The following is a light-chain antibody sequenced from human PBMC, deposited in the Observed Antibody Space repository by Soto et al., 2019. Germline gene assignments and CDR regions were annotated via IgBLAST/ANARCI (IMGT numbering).Light chain of an antibody. J-gene: IGKJ1*01. CDR1: QSLIHSDGSTY. CDR2: EVS. Sequence: DVVMTQSPLSLPVTLGQPASISCTSSQSLIHSDGSTYLSWFQQRPGQSPRRLIYEVSDRDSGVPDRFSGRGSGTDFTLKISRVEAEDVGVYYCMQGTHWPWTFGQGTEVEIK. CDR3: MQGTHWPWT. V-gene: IGKV2-30*02.